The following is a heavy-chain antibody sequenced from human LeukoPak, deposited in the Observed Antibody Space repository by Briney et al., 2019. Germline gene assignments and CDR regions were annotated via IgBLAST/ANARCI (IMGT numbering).Heavy chain of an antibody. Sequence: ASVKVSCKVSGYTLTELSMHWVRQAPGKGLEWMGGFDPEDGETIYAQKFQGRVTMTEDTSTDTAYMELSSLRSEDTAVYYCATAPYYYDSSGYNDYWGQGTLVTVYDWFDPWGQGSLVTVSS. CDR3: ATAPYYYDSSGYNDYWGQGTLVTVYDWFDP. CDR2: FDPEDGET. V-gene: IGHV1-24*01. CDR1: GYTLTELS. J-gene: IGHJ5*02. D-gene: IGHD3-22*01.